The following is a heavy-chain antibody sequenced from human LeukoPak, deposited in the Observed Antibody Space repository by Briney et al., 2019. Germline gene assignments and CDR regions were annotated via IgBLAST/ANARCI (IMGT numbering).Heavy chain of an antibody. CDR3: HSSSWYQDAFDI. Sequence: SETLSLTCTVSGGSISSGSYYWGWIRQPPGKGLEWIGSIYYSGSTYYNPSLKSRVTISVDTSKNQSSLKLSSVTAADTAEYYCHSSSWYQDAFDIWGQGTMVTVSS. D-gene: IGHD6-13*01. J-gene: IGHJ3*02. V-gene: IGHV4-39*01. CDR1: GGSISSGSYY. CDR2: IYYSGST.